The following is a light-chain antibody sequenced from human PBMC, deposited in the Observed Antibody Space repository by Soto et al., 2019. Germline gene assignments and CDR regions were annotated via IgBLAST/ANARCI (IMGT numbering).Light chain of an antibody. CDR1: QGISNY. V-gene: IGKV1-27*01. J-gene: IGKJ1*01. CDR2: AAS. CDR3: QKYNSAPLT. Sequence: DIQMTQSPSSLSASVGDRVTITCRASQGISNYLAWYQQKPGKVPKLLIYAASTLQSGVPSRLSGSGSGTDFTLTINSLQPEDVATYYCQKYNSAPLTFGPGTNVEIK.